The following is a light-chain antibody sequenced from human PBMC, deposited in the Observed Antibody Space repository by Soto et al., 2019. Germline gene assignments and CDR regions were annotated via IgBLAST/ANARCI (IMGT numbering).Light chain of an antibody. CDR1: SSDVGGHNY. CDR3: CSYAGSYTYV. Sequence: ALTQPRSVSGSPGQSVTISCTGTSSDVGGHNYVSWYQQHPGKAPQLMIYDVTKRPSGVPDRFSGSKSGSTASLTISGLQAEDEADYYCCSYAGSYTYVFGTGTKVTVL. V-gene: IGLV2-11*01. J-gene: IGLJ1*01. CDR2: DVT.